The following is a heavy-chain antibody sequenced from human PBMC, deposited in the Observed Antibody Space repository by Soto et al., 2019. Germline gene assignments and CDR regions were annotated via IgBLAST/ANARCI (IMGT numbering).Heavy chain of an antibody. CDR2: ISAYNGTT. CDR1: GYTFTSYG. CDR3: ARGFLDDSSGSGC. Sequence: VKVSCKASGYTFTSYGISWMLQAPGQGLEWMGWISAYNGTTNYAQKLQGIVTMTTDTSTSTAYMELRRLRSDDTAGYYCARGFLDDSSGSGCCGQGTRVTVSS. D-gene: IGHD3-22*01. J-gene: IGHJ4*02. V-gene: IGHV1-18*01.